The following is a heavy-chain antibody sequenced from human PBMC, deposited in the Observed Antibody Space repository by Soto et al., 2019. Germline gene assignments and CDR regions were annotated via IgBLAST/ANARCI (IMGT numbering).Heavy chain of an antibody. V-gene: IGHV3-15*01. CDR3: TRDRADNGNGGDFDY. D-gene: IGHD1-1*01. CDR1: GFTFTKAW. J-gene: IGHJ4*02. CDR2: IKDKSNGETT. Sequence: EVQYMVESGGGLVQPGESLRLSCAASGFTFTKAWMSWVRQAPGKGLEWVGRIKDKSNGETTEYAAPVKGRFTLSRADSKSTVYLEMNSLKTEDTAIYYCTRDRADNGNGGDFDYWGQGTPVTVSS.